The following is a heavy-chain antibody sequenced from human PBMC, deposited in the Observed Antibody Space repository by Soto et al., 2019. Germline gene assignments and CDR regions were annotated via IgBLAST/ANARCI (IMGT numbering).Heavy chain of an antibody. D-gene: IGHD3-3*01. CDR2: ILPVSAPP. CDR3: ATDSNYDVYNSF. Sequence: ASVKVSCKASGGTLNNYAINWVRQAPGQGLEWMGGILPVSAPPDYAQKFQGRVSITADHSTSTVYMELSRLKSDDTAVYFCATDSNYDVYNSFWGQGTPVTVSS. J-gene: IGHJ4*02. CDR1: GGTLNNYA. V-gene: IGHV1-69*13.